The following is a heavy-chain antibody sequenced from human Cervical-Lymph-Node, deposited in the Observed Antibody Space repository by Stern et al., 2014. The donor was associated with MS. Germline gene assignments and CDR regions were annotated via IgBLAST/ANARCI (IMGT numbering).Heavy chain of an antibody. D-gene: IGHD5/OR15-5a*01. CDR2: IYYSGSA. CDR3: ARDRGRVSTTFYFDY. V-gene: IGHV4-59*01. CDR1: GGSISGYY. J-gene: IGHJ4*02. Sequence: QLQLQESGPGQVKPSETLSLTCSVSGGSISGYYWSWIRQPPGQGLEWIGCIYYSGSANYNPSLKSRVTISVDTSKSQFSLRLRSVTAADTAVYYCARDRGRVSTTFYFDYWGQGTLVTVSS.